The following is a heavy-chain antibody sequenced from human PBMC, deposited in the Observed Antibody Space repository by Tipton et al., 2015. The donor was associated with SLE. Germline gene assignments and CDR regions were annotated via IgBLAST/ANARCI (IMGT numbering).Heavy chain of an antibody. CDR1: GGSMSYHY. CDR3: ARQYSSSGGSRFDP. CDR2: INHSGST. D-gene: IGHD3-22*01. V-gene: IGHV4-34*10. J-gene: IGHJ5*02. Sequence: TLSLTCSVSGGSMSYHYWSWIRQPPGKGLEWIGEINHSGSTNYNTSLESRITMSADTSRNEISLKLSSVTAADTAVYYCARQYSSSGGSRFDPWGQGALVTVSS.